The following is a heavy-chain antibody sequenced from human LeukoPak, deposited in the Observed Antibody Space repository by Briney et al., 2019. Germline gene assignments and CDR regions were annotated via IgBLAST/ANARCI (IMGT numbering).Heavy chain of an antibody. CDR1: GFTFSSYG. J-gene: IGHJ4*02. Sequence: GGSLTLSCAASGFTFSSYGMHWVRQAPGKGLEWVSSISSSSSYIYYADSVKGRFTISRDNAKNSLYLQMNSLRAEDTAVYYCASRIAAAAPDDNYWGQGTLVTVSS. D-gene: IGHD6-13*01. CDR3: ASRIAAAAPDDNY. CDR2: ISSSSSYI. V-gene: IGHV3-21*01.